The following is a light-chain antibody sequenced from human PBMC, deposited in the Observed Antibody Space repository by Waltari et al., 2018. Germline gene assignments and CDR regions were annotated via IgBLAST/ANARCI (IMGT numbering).Light chain of an antibody. CDR3: QQYHSFSRFA. J-gene: IGKJ3*01. V-gene: IGKV3-15*01. CDR1: ESVSDN. CDR2: GAA. Sequence: IVMTQSPATLSVSPGERATLSCRASESVSDNLAWYQQKPGQSPRHLIYGAATRATGVSPRFSGSGSGTEFTLSISSLQSDDFATYYCQQYHSFSRFAFGPGTKVHLK.